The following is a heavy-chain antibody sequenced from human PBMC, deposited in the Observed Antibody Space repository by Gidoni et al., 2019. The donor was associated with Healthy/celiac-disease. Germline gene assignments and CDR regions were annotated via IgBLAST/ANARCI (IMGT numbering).Heavy chain of an antibody. J-gene: IGHJ3*02. V-gene: IGHV3-15*01. CDR2: IKSKTDGGTT. CDR1: GFTFRNAW. Sequence: EVQLVESGGGLVKPGGSLRLSCAASGFTFRNAWMRWVRQAPGKGLEWVGRIKSKTDGGTTDYAAPVKGRFTISRDDSKNTLYLQMNSLKTEDTAVYYCTTDLAPPDPYYYDSVFDAFDIWGQGTMVTVSS. CDR3: TTDLAPPDPYYYDSVFDAFDI. D-gene: IGHD3-22*01.